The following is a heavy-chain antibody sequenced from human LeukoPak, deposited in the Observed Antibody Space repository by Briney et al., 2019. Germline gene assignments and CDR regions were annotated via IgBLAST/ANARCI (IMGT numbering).Heavy chain of an antibody. CDR1: GGSISTGGYY. Sequence: PSETLSLTCTVSGGSISTGGYYWSWIRQHPGKGLEWIGYISYSGTTYYNPSLKSRVTPSVDTSNNQFSLRLSSVTAADTALYYCARHYDLYYYTDVWGKGTTVTVSS. V-gene: IGHV4-31*03. D-gene: IGHD3-22*01. J-gene: IGHJ6*03. CDR2: ISYSGTT. CDR3: ARHYDLYYYTDV.